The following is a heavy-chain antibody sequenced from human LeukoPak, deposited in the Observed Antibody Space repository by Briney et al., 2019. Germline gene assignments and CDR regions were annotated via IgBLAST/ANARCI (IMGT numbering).Heavy chain of an antibody. V-gene: IGHV1-69*02. Sequence: SVKVSCKASGGTFSSYTISWVRQAPGQGLEWMGRIIPILGIANYAQKFEGRVTITGDKSTSTAYMELRSLRSEDTAVYYCASREMATNPAIDYWGQGALVTVSS. D-gene: IGHD5-24*01. CDR3: ASREMATNPAIDY. CDR2: IIPILGIA. J-gene: IGHJ4*02. CDR1: GGTFSSYT.